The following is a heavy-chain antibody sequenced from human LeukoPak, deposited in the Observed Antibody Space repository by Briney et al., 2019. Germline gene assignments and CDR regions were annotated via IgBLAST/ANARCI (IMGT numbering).Heavy chain of an antibody. Sequence: GASVKVSCKASSYTFTSYGISWVRQAPGQGPEWMGWISAYNGNTNYAQKLQGRVTMTTDTSTSTAYMELRSLRSDDTAVYYCARDQLNYYYDSSGYGCGDYWGQGTLVTVSS. V-gene: IGHV1-18*01. J-gene: IGHJ4*02. D-gene: IGHD3-22*01. CDR1: SYTFTSYG. CDR3: ARDQLNYYYDSSGYGCGDY. CDR2: ISAYNGNT.